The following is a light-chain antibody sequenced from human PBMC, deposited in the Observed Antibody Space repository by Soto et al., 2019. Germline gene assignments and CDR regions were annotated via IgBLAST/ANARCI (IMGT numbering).Light chain of an antibody. Sequence: DIPMTQPPSSLSASIGDTVAITCRASQDIRDNLNWYQQKPGKAPKLLMSAATNLETGAPSRFSGSGSETDFTLIISSLQAEESATYFCQQSYSTPITFGGGTRVEIK. J-gene: IGKJ4*01. CDR2: AAT. V-gene: IGKV1-39*01. CDR1: QDIRDN. CDR3: QQSYSTPIT.